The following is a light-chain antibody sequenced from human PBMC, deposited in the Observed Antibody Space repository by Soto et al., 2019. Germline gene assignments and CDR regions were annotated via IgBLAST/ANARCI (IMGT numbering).Light chain of an antibody. J-gene: IGKJ2*01. V-gene: IGKV3-15*01. CDR3: QQYNNWPPYT. CDR2: GAS. Sequence: EIVMTQSPATLSVSPGERATLSCRASQSVSGNLAWYQQKPGPAPRLLIYGASTRPTGIPARFSGSGSGTEFTLTISSLLSEDFAVYCCQQYNNWPPYTCGQGTKLEIK. CDR1: QSVSGN.